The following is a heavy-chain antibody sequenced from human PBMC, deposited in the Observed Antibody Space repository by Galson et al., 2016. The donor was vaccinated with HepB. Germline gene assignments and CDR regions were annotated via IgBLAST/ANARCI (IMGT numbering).Heavy chain of an antibody. V-gene: IGHV3-20*04. CDR1: GFIFDDYG. CDR3: ARDGVCSTTSCYRDY. J-gene: IGHJ4*02. Sequence: SLRLPCAASGFIFDDYGLSWVRQAPGTGLEWVSGTNWKGDITNYADSVKGRFTISRDSAKNSLYLQMNSLRAEDTAFYYCARDGVCSTTSCYRDYWGQGSLVTVSS. CDR2: TNWKGDIT. D-gene: IGHD2-2*01.